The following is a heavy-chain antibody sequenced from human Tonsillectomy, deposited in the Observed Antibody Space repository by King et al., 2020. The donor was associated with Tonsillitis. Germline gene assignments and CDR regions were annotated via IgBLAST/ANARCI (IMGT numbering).Heavy chain of an antibody. Sequence: QLQESGPGLGKPSETLSLTCTVSGGSIRSYDWNWIRQPAGKGLEWIGRIYTSGTTIYNPSLNRPVTMSVDTSKNPFSLSLSSVTAADTAVYYCAREDYCSSTSCYFSHDAFDIWGQGTMVTVSS. D-gene: IGHD2-2*01. V-gene: IGHV4-4*07. CDR1: GGSIRSYD. J-gene: IGHJ3*02. CDR2: IYTSGTT. CDR3: AREDYCSSTSCYFSHDAFDI.